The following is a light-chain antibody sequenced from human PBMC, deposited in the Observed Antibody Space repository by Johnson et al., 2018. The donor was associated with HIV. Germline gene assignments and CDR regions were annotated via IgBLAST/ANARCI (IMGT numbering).Light chain of an antibody. CDR2: DNN. CDR1: SSNIGNNY. V-gene: IGLV1-51*01. J-gene: IGLJ1*01. CDR3: GTWDSSLSAYV. Sequence: QSVLTQPHSVSAAPGQKVTISCSGSSSNIGNNYVSWYQQLPGTATKLLIYDNNKRPSGIPDRFSGSKSGTSATLGITGLQTGDEADYYCGTWDSSLSAYVFGTGTKVTVL.